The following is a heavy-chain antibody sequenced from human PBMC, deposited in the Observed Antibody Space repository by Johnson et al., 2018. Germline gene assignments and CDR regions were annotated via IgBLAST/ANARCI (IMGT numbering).Heavy chain of an antibody. CDR1: GLTFSNYA. D-gene: IGHD6-13*01. J-gene: IGHJ6*02. Sequence: VRLVESGGGLVQPGGSLRLSCAASGLTFSNYAMTWVRQAPGTGPEWVSGISGSGDDTYYADSVKGRFTVSRDNYKSKVYLQMNSLRVEDTALYYCAKPVHISSWSMDVWGQGTTVTVS. CDR2: ISGSGDDT. CDR3: AKPVHISSWSMDV. V-gene: IGHV3-23*04.